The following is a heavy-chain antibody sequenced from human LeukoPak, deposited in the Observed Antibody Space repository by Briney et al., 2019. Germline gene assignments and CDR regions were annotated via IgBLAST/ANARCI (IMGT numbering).Heavy chain of an antibody. D-gene: IGHD3-10*01. V-gene: IGHV1-18*01. CDR3: ARAHGDGSGSYYTPLGY. Sequence: ASVKVSCKASGYTFTSYGISWVRQAPGQGLEWMGWISAYNGNTNYAQKLQGRVTMTTDTSTSTAYMELRSLRSDDTAVYYCARAHGDGSGSYYTPLGYWGQGTLVTVSS. CDR2: ISAYNGNT. J-gene: IGHJ4*02. CDR1: GYTFTSYG.